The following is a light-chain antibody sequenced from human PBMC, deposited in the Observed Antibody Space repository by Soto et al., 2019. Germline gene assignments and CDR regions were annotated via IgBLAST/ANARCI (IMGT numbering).Light chain of an antibody. CDR1: SSDVVGYNY. V-gene: IGLV2-14*03. Sequence: QSVLTQPASVSGSPGQSITISCTGTSSDVVGYNYVSWYQHHPGKAPKLMIYDVINRPSGVSNRFSGSKSGNTASLTISGLQAEDEADYFCSSYTSNTTPVFGGGTKLTVL. CDR3: SSYTSNTTPV. CDR2: DVI. J-gene: IGLJ2*01.